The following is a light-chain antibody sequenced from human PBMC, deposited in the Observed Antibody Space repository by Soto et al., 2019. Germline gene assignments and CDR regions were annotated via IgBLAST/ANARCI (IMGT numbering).Light chain of an antibody. CDR2: EVD. J-gene: IGLJ2*01. V-gene: IGLV2-8*01. Sequence: QSVLTQPPSASGSPGQSVTISCTGTSSDVGASNYVSWYQQHPGKAPKLMIFEVDKRPSGVPNRFSGSKSGNTASLTVSGLQAEDEADYYCSSYAGSNNWVFGGGTQLTVL. CDR3: SSYAGSNNWV. CDR1: SSDVGASNY.